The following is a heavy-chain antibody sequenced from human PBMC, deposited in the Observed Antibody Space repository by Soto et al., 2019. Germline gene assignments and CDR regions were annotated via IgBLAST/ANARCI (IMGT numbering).Heavy chain of an antibody. J-gene: IGHJ1*01. D-gene: IGHD2-15*01. V-gene: IGHV5-51*01. CDR2: MYPGDLNI. CDR3: ARLGYCSGDACYSPVSY. Sequence: GESLKISCKGSGYTFANYWIGWVRQMPGKGLEWMGIMYPGDLNIRYTPSFQGHVSISADRSISTTYLQWSSLEASDTAMYYCARLGYCSGDACYSPVSYWGQGTLVTVSS. CDR1: GYTFANYW.